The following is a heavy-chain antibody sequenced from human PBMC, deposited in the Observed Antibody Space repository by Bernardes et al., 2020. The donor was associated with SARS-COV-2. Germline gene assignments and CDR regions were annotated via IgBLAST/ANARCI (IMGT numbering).Heavy chain of an antibody. J-gene: IGHJ4*02. Sequence: GGSLRLSCAASGFTFDDYAMHWVRQAPGKGLEWVSGISWNSGSIGYADSVKGRFTISRDNAKNSLYLQMNSLRAEDTALYYCAKLSSPSYVNDYWGQGTLVTVSS. CDR2: ISWNSGSI. D-gene: IGHD3-16*01. V-gene: IGHV3-9*01. CDR3: AKLSSPSYVNDY. CDR1: GFTFDDYA.